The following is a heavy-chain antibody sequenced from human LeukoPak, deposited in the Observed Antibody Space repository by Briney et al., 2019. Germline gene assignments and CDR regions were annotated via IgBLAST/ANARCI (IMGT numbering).Heavy chain of an antibody. CDR3: ARDSGYCSGDSCFRP. Sequence: GASVKVSCKASGYTFTSYDINWVRQATGQGLEWMGWMNPNSGNTGYAQKFQGRVTMTTDTSMSTAYMELRSLRSDDTAVYYCARDSGYCSGDSCFRPWGQGTLVTVSS. J-gene: IGHJ5*02. CDR2: MNPNSGNT. D-gene: IGHD2-15*01. V-gene: IGHV1-8*01. CDR1: GYTFTSYD.